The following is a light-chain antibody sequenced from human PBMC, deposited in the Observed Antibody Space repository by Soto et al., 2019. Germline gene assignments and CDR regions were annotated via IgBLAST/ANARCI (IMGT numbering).Light chain of an antibody. CDR2: GAS. J-gene: IGKJ5*01. CDR3: QQYNNWPSPIT. Sequence: EVMMTQSPVTLSVSPGERATLSCRASQSVSSNLAWYQQKPGQAPRLLIYGASTRATGIPARFSGSGSGTEFTLTISSLQSEDFAVYYCQQYNNWPSPITFGQGTRLEN. V-gene: IGKV3-15*01. CDR1: QSVSSN.